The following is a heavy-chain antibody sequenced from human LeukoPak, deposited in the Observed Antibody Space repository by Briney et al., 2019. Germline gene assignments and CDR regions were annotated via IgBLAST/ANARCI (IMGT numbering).Heavy chain of an antibody. Sequence: ASVKVSCKASGYTFTSSDINWVRQPAGQGLEWLGWMNPNTGNRAYAPKFQGRVTMTRDTSTSTAYMELSSLRYDDTAVYYCARGLPTRGSSWFEPWGQGTLVTVSS. J-gene: IGHJ5*02. CDR1: GYTFTSSD. CDR2: MNPNTGNR. V-gene: IGHV1-8*01. CDR3: ARGLPTRGSSWFEP. D-gene: IGHD3-10*01.